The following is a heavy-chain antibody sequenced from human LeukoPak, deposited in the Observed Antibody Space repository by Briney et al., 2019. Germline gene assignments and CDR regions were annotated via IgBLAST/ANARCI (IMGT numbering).Heavy chain of an antibody. J-gene: IGHJ3*02. Sequence: SVKVSCKASGGTFSSYAISWVRQAPGQGLEWMGGIFPIFGTANYAQKFQGRVTITADESTSTAYMELSSLRSEDTAVYYCARDLDSGSYYLVAFDIWGQGTMVTVSS. CDR2: IFPIFGTA. CDR3: ARDLDSGSYYLVAFDI. CDR1: GGTFSSYA. V-gene: IGHV1-69*13. D-gene: IGHD1-26*01.